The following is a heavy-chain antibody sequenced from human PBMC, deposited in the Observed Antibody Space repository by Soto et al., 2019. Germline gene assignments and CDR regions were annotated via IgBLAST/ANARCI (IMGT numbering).Heavy chain of an antibody. Sequence: GSLRLSCAASGFTVSSNYMSWVRQAPGKGLEWVSVIYSGVSTYYADSVKVVFTISIXXXXXTLYLQMNSLRAEDTAVYYCARDSRYCSGGSCSDSTYYYYYMDVWGKGTTVTVS. V-gene: IGHV3-53*05. CDR3: ARDSRYCSGGSCSDSTYYYYYMDV. CDR2: IYSGVST. J-gene: IGHJ6*03. D-gene: IGHD2-15*01. CDR1: GFTVSSNY.